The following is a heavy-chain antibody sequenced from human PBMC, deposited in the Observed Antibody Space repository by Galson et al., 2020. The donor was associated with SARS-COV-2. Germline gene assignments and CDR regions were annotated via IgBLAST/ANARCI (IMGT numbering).Heavy chain of an antibody. CDR1: GGSISSSPHY. J-gene: IGHJ4*02. D-gene: IGHD1-1*01. CDR3: VRDSGWWNVDN. V-gene: IGHV4-39*07. Sequence: SETLSLTCPVFGGSISSSPHYWGWILQPPGKDLEWIGRIHSSGSTHYNPSLTSRVTISRDTSKNQFSLNLYSVTAADTAVYYCVRDSGWWNVDNWVRGTLVTVS. CDR2: IHSSGST.